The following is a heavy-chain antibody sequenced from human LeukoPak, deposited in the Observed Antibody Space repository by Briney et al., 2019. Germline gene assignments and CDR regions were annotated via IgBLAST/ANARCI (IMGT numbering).Heavy chain of an antibody. J-gene: IGHJ6*03. CDR2: IYNSGST. CDR3: ARRSYHLVYGFYYYYMDV. V-gene: IGHV4-39*01. D-gene: IGHD2-8*01. Sequence: SETLSLTCTVSGASVTSSGYYWGWIRQPPGKGLEWIGSIYNSGSTYYNPSLKSRLTISLDTSKNQFSLKLSSVTAADTAVYYCARRSYHLVYGFYYYYMDVWGKGTPVTVSS. CDR1: GASVTSSGYY.